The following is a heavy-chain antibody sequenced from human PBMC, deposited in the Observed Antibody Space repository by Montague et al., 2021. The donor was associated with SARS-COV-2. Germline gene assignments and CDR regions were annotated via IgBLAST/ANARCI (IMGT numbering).Heavy chain of an antibody. J-gene: IGHJ4*02. Sequence: SETLSLTCTVSGDSINNYYWSWIRQSPGKGLEYIGYIYYSGGANYYPSRGTNYNPSFESRVAISLGTSKNQFSLNLSFVTTADTAVYYCARGSGYSGYALAYWGQGTLVTVSS. CDR2: IYYSGGANYYPSRGT. V-gene: IGHV4-59*01. CDR3: ARGSGYSGYALAY. D-gene: IGHD5-12*01. CDR1: GDSINNYY.